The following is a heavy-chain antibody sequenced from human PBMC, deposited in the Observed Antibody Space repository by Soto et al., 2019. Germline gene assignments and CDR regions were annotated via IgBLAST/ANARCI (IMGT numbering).Heavy chain of an antibody. CDR1: GTTFSNFA. CDR3: VRGPDYEGYFDY. Sequence: QVRLVQSGAEVKKTGSSVKVSCEASGTTFSNFAIGWVRQAPGQGPEWMGGIIPPFGTPNYAQKFQGRVTISADESMTTAYMELRGLQSEDTAVYYCVRGPDYEGYFDYWGQGTLVTVSS. V-gene: IGHV1-69*12. CDR2: IIPPFGTP. J-gene: IGHJ4*02. D-gene: IGHD3-22*01.